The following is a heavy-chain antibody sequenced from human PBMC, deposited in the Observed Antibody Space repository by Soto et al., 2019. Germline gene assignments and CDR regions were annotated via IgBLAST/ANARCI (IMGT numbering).Heavy chain of an antibody. Sequence: GGSLRLSCAASGFTFRSYGMHWVRQAPGKGLEWVAVISYDGSNKYYADSVKGRFTISRDNSKNTLYLQMNSLRAEDTAVYYCARDRLRYNWNDFPYYYYGMDVWGQGTTVTVSS. CDR2: ISYDGSNK. V-gene: IGHV3-30*19. CDR1: GFTFRSYG. D-gene: IGHD1-1*01. CDR3: ARDRLRYNWNDFPYYYYGMDV. J-gene: IGHJ6*02.